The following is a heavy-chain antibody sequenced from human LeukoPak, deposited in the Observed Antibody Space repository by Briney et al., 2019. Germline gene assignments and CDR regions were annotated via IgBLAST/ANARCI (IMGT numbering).Heavy chain of an antibody. V-gene: IGHV3-30*02. CDR1: GFTFSSYA. CDR3: ARESFIVVVPAAILGWFDP. D-gene: IGHD2-2*02. Sequence: GSLRLSFAASGFTFSSYAMSWVRQAPGKGLEWVAFIRDDGSNKYYADSVKGRFTISRDNSKNTLYLQMNSLRAEDTAVYYCARESFIVVVPAAILGWFDPWGQGTLVTVSS. J-gene: IGHJ5*02. CDR2: IRDDGSNK.